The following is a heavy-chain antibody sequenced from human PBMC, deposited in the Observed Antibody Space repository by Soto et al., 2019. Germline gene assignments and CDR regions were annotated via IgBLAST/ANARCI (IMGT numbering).Heavy chain of an antibody. J-gene: IGHJ4*02. D-gene: IGHD3-3*01. V-gene: IGHV3-11*01. CDR1: GYTFSDYY. CDR3: ASHYDMWSGYLSPVDY. Sequence: QVQLVESGGDLVKPGGSLRLSCAASGYTFSDYYMSWIRQAPGKGLEWISYIDTSGTKIYYADSVKGPFTITRDNAKNSLYLEMNSRREEDTAVYYCASHYDMWSGYLSPVDYWGQGTLVTVSS. CDR2: IDTSGTKI.